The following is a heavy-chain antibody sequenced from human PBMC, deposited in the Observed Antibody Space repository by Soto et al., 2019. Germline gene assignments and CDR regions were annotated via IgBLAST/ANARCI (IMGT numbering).Heavy chain of an antibody. V-gene: IGHV3-33*01. D-gene: IGHD2-2*01. CDR3: GFYCSSVSCPEVFY. CDR1: GFTFSDYG. J-gene: IGHJ4*02. Sequence: QVQLVESGGGVVQPGRSLRLSCAASGFTFSDYGMHWVRQAPGKGLVWVAVIWIDGSNEYYGDSVKGRFTISRDNSKNTLYLQMNNLRAEDTAVYYCGFYCSSVSCPEVFYWGQGTLVTVSS. CDR2: IWIDGSNE.